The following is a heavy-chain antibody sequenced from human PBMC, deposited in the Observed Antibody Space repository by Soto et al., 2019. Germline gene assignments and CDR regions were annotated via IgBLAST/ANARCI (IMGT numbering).Heavy chain of an antibody. Sequence: SETLSLTCNMSGDSYSISTYSWSWIRQPPGKALQWIGFIYQSGVTSYNPSLASRVSISLDRSNNQCSLKLKSVTAADTAVYYCARAGHSSSSEGANWFDPWGQGTLVTVSS. J-gene: IGHJ5*02. CDR3: ARAGHSSSSEGANWFDP. V-gene: IGHV4-30-2*01. CDR1: GDSYSISTYS. D-gene: IGHD6-6*01. CDR2: IYQSGVT.